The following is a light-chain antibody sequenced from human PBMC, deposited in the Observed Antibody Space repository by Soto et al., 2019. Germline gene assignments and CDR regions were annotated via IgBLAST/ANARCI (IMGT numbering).Light chain of an antibody. J-gene: IGKJ1*01. Sequence: ELALKHDLFSLSMSRGKRLTHSCRASQSVSSHLAWYQHKPGQAPRLLFYDASTRATGIQARFSGSGSGTEFTLTISSLQSEDFAVYYCQQYYNGPTCTFGQGTKVDIK. V-gene: IGKV3-15*01. CDR2: DAS. CDR1: QSVSSH. CDR3: QQYYNGPTCT.